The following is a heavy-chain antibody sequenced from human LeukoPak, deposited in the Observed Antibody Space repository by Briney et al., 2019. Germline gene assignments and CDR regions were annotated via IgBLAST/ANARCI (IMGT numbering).Heavy chain of an antibody. CDR2: INPNSGGT. CDR3: ARDLYHYDSSGSRGTFDI. D-gene: IGHD3-22*01. Sequence: ASVKVSCKASGYTFTGYYIHWVRQAPGQGLEWMGWINPNSGGTNSAQKFQGRVTMTRDTSISTAYTELSRLRSDDTAVYYCARDLYHYDSSGSRGTFDIWGQGTMVTVSS. CDR1: GYTFTGYY. J-gene: IGHJ3*02. V-gene: IGHV1-2*02.